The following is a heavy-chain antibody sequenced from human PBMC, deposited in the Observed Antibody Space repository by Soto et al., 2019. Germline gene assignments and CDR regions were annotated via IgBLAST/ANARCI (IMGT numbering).Heavy chain of an antibody. CDR2: IYYGGST. Sequence: SETLSLTCTVSCGSISSSSFHWGWIRQPPGKGLEWIGGIYYGGSTYYSPSLKSRVTISVDTSKNQFSLKLSSVTAADTAVYYCARRERAAGTDWWFDPWGQGTLVNVSS. D-gene: IGHD6-13*01. CDR3: ARRERAAGTDWWFDP. V-gene: IGHV4-39*01. J-gene: IGHJ5*02. CDR1: CGSISSSSFH.